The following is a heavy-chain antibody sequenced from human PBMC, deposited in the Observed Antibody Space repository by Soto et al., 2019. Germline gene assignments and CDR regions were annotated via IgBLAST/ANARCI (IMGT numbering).Heavy chain of an antibody. CDR2: INPDNGNT. CDR3: ARGIATGQLDS. J-gene: IGHJ4*02. D-gene: IGHD2-15*01. V-gene: IGHV1-3*01. Sequence: VASVKVSCKASGYTLTRYTMNWVRQAPGQRLEWMGWINPDNGNTKSSQKFQDRVIITRDTSASTAYMDLISLRSEDTAVYYCARGIATGQLDSWGQGTLVTVSS. CDR1: GYTLTRYT.